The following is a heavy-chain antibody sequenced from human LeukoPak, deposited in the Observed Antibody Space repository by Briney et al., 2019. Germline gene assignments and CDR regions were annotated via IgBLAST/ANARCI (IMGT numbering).Heavy chain of an antibody. CDR1: GDSITSHY. V-gene: IGHV4-59*11. Sequence: PSETLSLTCTVSGDSITSHYWSWIRQSPGKGLEWIAYIRYRGSTTYNPSLKSRVTTSIDTSVHQFSLKLNSVTAADTAVYYCARITDSTGVWAFDVWGQGSMVTVSS. CDR3: ARITDSTGVWAFDV. CDR2: IRYRGST. D-gene: IGHD7-27*01. J-gene: IGHJ3*01.